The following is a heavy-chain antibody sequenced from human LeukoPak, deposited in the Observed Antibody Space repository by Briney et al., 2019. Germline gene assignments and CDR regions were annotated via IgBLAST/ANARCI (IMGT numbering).Heavy chain of an antibody. CDR3: AKDMGGSYNGYYFDY. Sequence: GGSLRLSCAASGFTFSSYAMSWVRQAPGKGLEWVPAISGSGGSTYYADSVKGRFTISRDNSKNTLYLQMNSLRAEDTAVYYCAKDMGGSYNGYYFDYWGQGTLVTVSS. V-gene: IGHV3-23*01. CDR2: ISGSGGST. D-gene: IGHD1-26*01. CDR1: GFTFSSYA. J-gene: IGHJ4*02.